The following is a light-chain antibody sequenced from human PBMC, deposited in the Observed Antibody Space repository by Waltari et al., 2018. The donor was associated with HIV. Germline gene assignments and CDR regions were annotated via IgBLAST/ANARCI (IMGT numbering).Light chain of an antibody. J-gene: IGLJ2*01. CDR2: DVI. CDR1: NLANRR. Sequence: SSVLTQTPPVSVAPGQTARLTRGGDNLANRRVHWYQQKPGQAPVLIVYDVIDRPSGVPERFSGSRSGNTATLTISRVEVGDEDDYYCQVWTTNSDHRVFGGGTKLTVL. V-gene: IGLV3-21*02. CDR3: QVWTTNSDHRV.